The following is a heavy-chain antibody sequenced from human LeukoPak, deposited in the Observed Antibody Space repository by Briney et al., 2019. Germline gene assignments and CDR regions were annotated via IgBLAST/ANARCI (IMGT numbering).Heavy chain of an antibody. D-gene: IGHD6-13*01. CDR2: TSYDGSNK. J-gene: IGHJ4*02. CDR3: AKGNSSSWSPTPIDY. CDR1: GFTFNSYG. V-gene: IGHV3-30*18. Sequence: GRSLRLSCAASGFTFNSYGMYWVRQAPGKGLEWVAVTSYDGSNKNYADSVKGRFTISRDNSKNTLYLQMNSLRAEDTAVYYCAKGNSSSWSPTPIDYWGQGTLVTVSS.